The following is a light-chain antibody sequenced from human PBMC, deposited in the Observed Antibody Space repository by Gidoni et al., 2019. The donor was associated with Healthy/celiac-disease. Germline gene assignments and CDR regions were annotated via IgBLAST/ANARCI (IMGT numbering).Light chain of an antibody. V-gene: IGLV1-40*01. CDR3: QSYDSSLSGVV. Sequence: QSVLTQPPSVSGAPGPRVTIPCTGSSSNIGAGYDVHGYQQLPGTAPKLLIYGTSNRPSGVPDRFSGPKSGTSASLAITGLQAEDEADYYCQSYDSSLSGVVFGGGTKLTVL. CDR1: SSNIGAGYD. CDR2: GTS. J-gene: IGLJ2*01.